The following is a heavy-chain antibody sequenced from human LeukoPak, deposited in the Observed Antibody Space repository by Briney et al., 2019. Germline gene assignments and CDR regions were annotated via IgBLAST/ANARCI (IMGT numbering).Heavy chain of an antibody. CDR1: GYPFTAYY. J-gene: IGHJ4*02. CDR3: ARFTPRLTREKFDY. CDR2: INPNSGGT. V-gene: IGHV1-2*02. D-gene: IGHD2-2*01. Sequence: ASVKVSCKASGYPFTAYYMHWVRQAPGQGLEWMGWINPNSGGTNYAQKFQGRVTMTRDTSISTAYMELSRLRSDDTAVYYCARFTPRLTREKFDYWGQGTLVTVSS.